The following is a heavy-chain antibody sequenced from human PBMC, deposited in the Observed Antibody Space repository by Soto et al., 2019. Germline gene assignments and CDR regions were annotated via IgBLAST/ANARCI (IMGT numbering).Heavy chain of an antibody. Sequence: SVSNAWMNWVRQAPGKGLEWVGRIKSKTDGGTTDYAAPVKGRFTISRDDSKNTLYLQMNSLKTEDTAVYYCTTEWSAPGYCISTSCYYYDAFDIGGQGTRVTVSS. CDR1: SVSNAW. CDR3: TTEWSAPGYCISTSCYYYDAFDI. D-gene: IGHD2-2*01. CDR2: IKSKTDGGTT. V-gene: IGHV3-15*07. J-gene: IGHJ3*02.